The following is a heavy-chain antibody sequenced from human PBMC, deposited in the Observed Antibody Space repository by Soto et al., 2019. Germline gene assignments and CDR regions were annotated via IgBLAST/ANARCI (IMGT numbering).Heavy chain of an antibody. D-gene: IGHD3-3*01. CDR3: AHIYDFWSGKHYDY. Sequence: SGPTLVKPTQTLTLTCTFSGFSLSTSGVGVGWIRQPPGKALEWLALIYWDDDKRYSPSLKSRLTITKDTSKNQVVLTMTNMDPVDTATYYCAHIYDFWSGKHYDYWGQGTLVTVSS. J-gene: IGHJ4*02. CDR2: IYWDDDK. V-gene: IGHV2-5*02. CDR1: GFSLSTSGVG.